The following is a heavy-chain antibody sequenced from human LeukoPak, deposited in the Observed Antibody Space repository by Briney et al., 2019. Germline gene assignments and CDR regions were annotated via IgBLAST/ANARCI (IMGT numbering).Heavy chain of an antibody. J-gene: IGHJ3*02. V-gene: IGHV4-39*01. Sequence: SETLSLTCTVSGGSISSSSYFWGWIRQPPGKGLEWIGSIYYSGSTYYNPSLKSRVTISVDTSKNQFSLKLNSVTAADTAVYYCARQRSYYYGSGSRDPDAFDIWGQGTMVTVSS. CDR2: IYYSGST. D-gene: IGHD3-10*01. CDR1: GGSISSSSYF. CDR3: ARQRSYYYGSGSRDPDAFDI.